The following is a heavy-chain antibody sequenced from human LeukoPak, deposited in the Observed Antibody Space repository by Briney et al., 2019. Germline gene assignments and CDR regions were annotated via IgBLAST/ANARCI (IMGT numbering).Heavy chain of an antibody. D-gene: IGHD2-21*02. CDR3: AKEMAYCGGDCAPRHDY. V-gene: IGHV3-23*01. J-gene: IGHJ4*02. Sequence: GGSLRLSCAASGYTFSSHGLTWVRQAPGKGLEWVSTINGAGDNTYYAETVKGRFTISRDNSKNTLYLQMHSLRAEDTAVYYCAKEMAYCGGDCAPRHDYWGQGTLVTVSS. CDR2: INGAGDNT. CDR1: GYTFSSHG.